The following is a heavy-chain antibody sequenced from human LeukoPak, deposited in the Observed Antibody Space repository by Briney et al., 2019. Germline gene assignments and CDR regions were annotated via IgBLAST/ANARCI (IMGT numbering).Heavy chain of an antibody. CDR3: ARANYLYCSSATCLFDY. D-gene: IGHD2-2*01. Sequence: ASVKVSCKASGYTITDYYLHWVRQAPGQGFEWMGWINPNSGDTNYAQKFQGRVTMTRDTSISTAHMEMSRLRSDDTAVYYCARANYLYCSSATCLFDYWGQATLVTVSS. CDR2: INPNSGDT. V-gene: IGHV1-2*02. J-gene: IGHJ4*02. CDR1: GYTITDYY.